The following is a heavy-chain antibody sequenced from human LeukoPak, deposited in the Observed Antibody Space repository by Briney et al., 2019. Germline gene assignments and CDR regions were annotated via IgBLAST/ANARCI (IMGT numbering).Heavy chain of an antibody. CDR1: GFTFSTHW. D-gene: IGHD3-3*01. J-gene: IGHJ6*02. CDR3: ARDYQSDFWSGPTPYYYYYGMDV. Sequence: GGSLRLSCTASGFTFSTHWMTWVRQPPGKGLEWVANIKEDGSVKYYVDSVKGRFTISRDNAKNSLYLQMNSLRAEDTAVYYCARDYQSDFWSGPTPYYYYYGMDVWGQGTTVTVSS. CDR2: IKEDGSVK. V-gene: IGHV3-7*01.